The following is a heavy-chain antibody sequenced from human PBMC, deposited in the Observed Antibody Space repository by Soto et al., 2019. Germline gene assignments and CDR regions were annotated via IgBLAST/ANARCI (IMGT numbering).Heavy chain of an antibody. CDR3: ARVHGYSYVPSLGDY. V-gene: IGHV3-21*01. CDR1: GFTFSSYS. CDR2: ISSSSSYI. J-gene: IGHJ4*02. Sequence: GGSLRLSCAASGFTFSSYSMNWVRQAPGKGLEWVSSISSSSSYIYYADSVKGRFTISRDNAKNSLYLQMNSLRAEDTAVYYCARVHGYSYVPSLGDYWGQGTLVTVSS. D-gene: IGHD5-18*01.